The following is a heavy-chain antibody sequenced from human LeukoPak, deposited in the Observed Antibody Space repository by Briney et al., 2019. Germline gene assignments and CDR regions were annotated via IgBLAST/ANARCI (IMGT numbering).Heavy chain of an antibody. J-gene: IGHJ4*02. V-gene: IGHV3-23*01. CDR3: AKHMITFGGVIVIGPFDY. CDR2: ISGSGGST. Sequence: GGSLRLSCAASGFTFSSYAMSWVRQAPGKGLEWVSAISGSGGSTYYADAVKGRYTISRDNSKNTLYLQMNSLRAEVTAVYYCAKHMITFGGVIVIGPFDYWGQGTLVTVSS. D-gene: IGHD3-16*02. CDR1: GFTFSSYA.